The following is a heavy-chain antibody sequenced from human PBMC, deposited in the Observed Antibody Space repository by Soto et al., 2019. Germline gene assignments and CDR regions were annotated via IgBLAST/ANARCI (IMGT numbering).Heavy chain of an antibody. Sequence: EVQLLESGGGLVQPGGSLRLSCAASGFTFSNYAMSWVRQAPGQGLEWVSNIRGSGTTTYYADSVKGRFTISRDNSKKTLSLQMESLRAEDTALYYWAKDLHLYASSGFDYWGQGILVTVSS. CDR3: AKDLHLYASSGFDY. CDR1: GFTFSNYA. D-gene: IGHD3-22*01. V-gene: IGHV3-23*01. CDR2: IRGSGTTT. J-gene: IGHJ4*02.